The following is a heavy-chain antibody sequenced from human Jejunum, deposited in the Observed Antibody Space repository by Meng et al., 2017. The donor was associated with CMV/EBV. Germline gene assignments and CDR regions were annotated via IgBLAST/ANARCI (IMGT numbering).Heavy chain of an antibody. Sequence: YTFTKYYMHWVRQAPGQGLEWMGIINSGGGSTSYAQRFQGRVTMTRDTSTSTVYMELSSLKSEDTAVYYCARDRDSSGWRGAFDIWGQGTMVTVSS. CDR1: YTFTKYY. CDR3: ARDRDSSGWRGAFDI. J-gene: IGHJ3*02. V-gene: IGHV1-46*01. D-gene: IGHD3-22*01. CDR2: INSGGGST.